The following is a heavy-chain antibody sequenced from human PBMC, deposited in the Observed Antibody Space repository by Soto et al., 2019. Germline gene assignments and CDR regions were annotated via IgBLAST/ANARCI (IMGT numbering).Heavy chain of an antibody. CDR1: EFSLSTTGEG. Sequence: XGPTLMNPTQTLSLTCTFAEFSLSTTGEGVGWFRQPPGKALEWLALIYWDDSARYSPSLKSRLTITKGTSENQVVLTLTNTDPVDTATYFCVNRKVSDGAWFDPWGQGTLVTVSS. V-gene: IGHV2-5*02. CDR2: IYWDDSA. CDR3: VNRKVSDGAWFDP. J-gene: IGHJ5*02.